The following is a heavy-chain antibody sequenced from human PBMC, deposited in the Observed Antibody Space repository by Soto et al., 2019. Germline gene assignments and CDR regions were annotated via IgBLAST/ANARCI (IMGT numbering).Heavy chain of an antibody. J-gene: IGHJ5*02. V-gene: IGHV4-30-2*01. CDR1: GGSISSGGYS. Sequence: QLRLQESGSGLVKPSQTLSLTCAVSGGSISSGGYSWSWIRQPPVKGLEWIGYIYHSGSTYYNPSLKSRVTISVDRSKNQFSLKLSSVTAADTAVYYCARVPSPWGQGTLVTVSS. CDR3: ARVPSP. CDR2: IYHSGST.